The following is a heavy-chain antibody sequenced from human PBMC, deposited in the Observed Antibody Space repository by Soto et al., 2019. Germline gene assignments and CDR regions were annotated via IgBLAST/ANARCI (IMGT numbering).Heavy chain of an antibody. Sequence: GGSLRLSCAASGFAFSNAWINWVRQAPGKGLEWVGRIKSKGHGGTTDFAAPVRGRFAISRDDSRNLVYMQMDSLNTEDTAVYYCTTDSYTSVIVVRFDYWGHGTLVTVSS. D-gene: IGHD3-22*01. J-gene: IGHJ4*01. CDR3: TTDSYTSVIVVRFDY. CDR2: IKSKGHGGTT. V-gene: IGHV3-15*07. CDR1: GFAFSNAW.